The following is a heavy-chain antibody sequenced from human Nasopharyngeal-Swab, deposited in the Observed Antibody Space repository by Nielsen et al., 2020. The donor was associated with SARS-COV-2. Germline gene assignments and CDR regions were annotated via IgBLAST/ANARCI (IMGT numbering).Heavy chain of an antibody. Sequence: GESQKISCAASGFTFSSDEMNGVRQAPGKGLEWLSYISSSGTTIYYADSVTGRFIIYRDNAKNSLYLQMNSLRAEDTSLYYCARDRSGYYDFDYWGQGTLVTVSS. CDR2: ISSSGTTI. J-gene: IGHJ4*02. CDR3: ARDRSGYYDFDY. CDR1: GFTFSSDE. V-gene: IGHV3-48*03. D-gene: IGHD3-22*01.